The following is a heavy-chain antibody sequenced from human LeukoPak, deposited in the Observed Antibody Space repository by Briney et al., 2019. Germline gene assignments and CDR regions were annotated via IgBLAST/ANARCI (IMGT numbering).Heavy chain of an antibody. D-gene: IGHD5-12*01. CDR2: INHSGST. J-gene: IGHJ2*01. Sequence: SETLSLTCAVHGGSFSGYYWSWIRQPPGKGLEWIGEINHSGSTNYNPSLKSRVTISVDTSKNQFSLKLSSVTAADTAVYYCARARTLRGYSGSSGYFDLWGRGTLVTVSS. V-gene: IGHV4-34*01. CDR1: GGSFSGYY. CDR3: ARARTLRGYSGSSGYFDL.